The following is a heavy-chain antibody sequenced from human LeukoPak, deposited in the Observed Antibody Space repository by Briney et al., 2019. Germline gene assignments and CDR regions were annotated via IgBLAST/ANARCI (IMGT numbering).Heavy chain of an antibody. CDR3: VAGTAMVMDWFGP. CDR1: GGSVSSSSYY. CDR2: IYYSGST. J-gene: IGHJ5*02. Sequence: SETLSLTCTVSGGSVSSSSYYWGWIRQPPGKGLEWIGSIYYSGSTYYNPSLKSRVTISVDTSKNQFSLKLSSVTAADTAVYYCVAGTAMVMDWFGPWGQGTLVTVSS. V-gene: IGHV4-39*01. D-gene: IGHD5-18*01.